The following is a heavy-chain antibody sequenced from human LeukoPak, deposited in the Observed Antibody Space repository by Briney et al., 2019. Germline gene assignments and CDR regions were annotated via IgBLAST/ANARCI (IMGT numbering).Heavy chain of an antibody. D-gene: IGHD6-19*01. CDR3: ARTIAVGSYYFDY. V-gene: IGHV3-23*01. CDR2: ISGSGGST. Sequence: GGSLRLSCAASGFTFSSYAMSWVRQAPGKGLEWVSGISGSGGSTFYADSAKGRFTISRDNSKNKLYLQMNSLRAEDTALYYCARTIAVGSYYFDYWGQGALVTLSS. CDR1: GFTFSSYA. J-gene: IGHJ4*02.